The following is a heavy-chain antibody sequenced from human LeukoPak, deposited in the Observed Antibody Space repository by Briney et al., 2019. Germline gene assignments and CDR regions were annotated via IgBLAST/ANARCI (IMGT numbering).Heavy chain of an antibody. J-gene: IGHJ4*02. CDR3: ASGSDSSGYYPVSFDY. CDR1: GFTFSTYT. Sequence: GGSLRLSCAASGFTFSTYTMNWVRQAPGKGLEWVSPISSSSSYIYYADSVKGRFTISSDNAQNSLYLQMNSLRAEDTAVYYCASGSDSSGYYPVSFDYWGQGTLVTVSS. V-gene: IGHV3-21*01. CDR2: ISSSSSYI. D-gene: IGHD3-22*01.